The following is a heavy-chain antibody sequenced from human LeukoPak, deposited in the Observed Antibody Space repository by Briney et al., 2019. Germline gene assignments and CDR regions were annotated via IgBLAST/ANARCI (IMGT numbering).Heavy chain of an antibody. CDR3: ARDWGAPHTLNFDS. Sequence: RASVKVSCKASGYTFTSYGISWVRQAPGQGLEWMAWISGYNGDTNYVQKFQDRITMTTDTSTSTAYLELTSLRSDDTAVYYCARDWGAPHTLNFDSWGQGTLVTVSS. V-gene: IGHV1-18*01. D-gene: IGHD1-26*01. CDR2: ISGYNGDT. J-gene: IGHJ4*02. CDR1: GYTFTSYG.